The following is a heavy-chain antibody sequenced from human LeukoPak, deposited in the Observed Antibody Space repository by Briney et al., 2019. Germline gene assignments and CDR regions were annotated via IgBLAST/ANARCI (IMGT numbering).Heavy chain of an antibody. D-gene: IGHD1-26*01. CDR3: ARGARWDPFDY. J-gene: IGHJ4*02. CDR2: IYYSGST. V-gene: IGHV4-59*01. Sequence: SETLSLTCTVSGGSISSYYWSWIRQPPGKGLEWIGYIYYSGSTNYNPSLKSRVTISVDTSKNQFSLKLSSVTAADTAVHYCARGARWDPFDYWGQGTLVTVSS. CDR1: GGSISSYY.